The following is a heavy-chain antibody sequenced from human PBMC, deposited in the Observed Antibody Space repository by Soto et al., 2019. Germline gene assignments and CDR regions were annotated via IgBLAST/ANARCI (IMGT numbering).Heavy chain of an antibody. Sequence: QVQLQESGPELVKPSQTLSLTCSVSGGSITTNGHYWTWIRQHPGQGLEWIAYIYYTGNSYLNPSLNSRLSISVGTSRSQFSLWLRSVAAADTAVYYCAREQWGFDSWGQGTLATVSS. CDR1: GGSITTNGHY. CDR3: AREQWGFDS. V-gene: IGHV4-31*03. CDR2: IYYTGNS. J-gene: IGHJ4*02. D-gene: IGHD6-19*01.